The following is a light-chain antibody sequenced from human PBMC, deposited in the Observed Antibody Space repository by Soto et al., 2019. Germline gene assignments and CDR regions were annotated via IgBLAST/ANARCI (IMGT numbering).Light chain of an antibody. CDR2: AAS. J-gene: IGKJ2*01. CDR1: QGIRND. V-gene: IGKV1-17*01. Sequence: DIQMTQSPSSLSASVGDRVTITCRASQGIRNDLAWYQQKPGKAPKRLIYAASSLQSGVPSRFSGSGYETEFPLTISSLQPEDFSTYYCLQHDSYPYTFGQGTKLEIK. CDR3: LQHDSYPYT.